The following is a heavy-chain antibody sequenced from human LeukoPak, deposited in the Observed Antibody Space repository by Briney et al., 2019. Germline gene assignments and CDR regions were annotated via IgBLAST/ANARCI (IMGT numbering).Heavy chain of an antibody. V-gene: IGHV3-48*01. CDR1: GFTFGDYG. D-gene: IGHD2-8*01. Sequence: GGSLRLSCTASGFTFGDYGMSWVRQAPGKGLEWVSYISSSSSTIYYADSVKGRFTISRDNAKNSLYLQMNSLRAEDTAVYYCARDILMVYAANWFDPWGQGTLVTVSS. J-gene: IGHJ5*02. CDR3: ARDILMVYAANWFDP. CDR2: ISSSSSTI.